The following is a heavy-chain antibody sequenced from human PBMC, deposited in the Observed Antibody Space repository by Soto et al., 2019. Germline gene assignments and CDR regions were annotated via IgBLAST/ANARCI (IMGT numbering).Heavy chain of an antibody. CDR1: GFPFSNYD. Sequence: PGGSLRLSCAASGFPFSNYDINWVRQAPGKGPEWISHISSSGGIIYYADSVKGRFTISRDNAKNSLYLQMNSLRGEDTAVYYCAREGSVSSSDYYAYYYGMDVWGQGTTVTVSS. D-gene: IGHD3-10*01. V-gene: IGHV3-48*03. CDR3: AREGSVSSSDYYAYYYGMDV. CDR2: ISSSGGII. J-gene: IGHJ6*02.